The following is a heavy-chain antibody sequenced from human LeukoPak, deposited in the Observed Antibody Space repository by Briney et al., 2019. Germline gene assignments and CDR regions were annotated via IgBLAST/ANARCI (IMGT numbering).Heavy chain of an antibody. CDR2: IRSQTAGGTT. CDR3: AHGSAQYYEY. J-gene: IGHJ1*01. CDR1: GFTLSSYT. Sequence: GGSLRLSCSASGFTLSSYTMHWVRQAPGKGLEWVGRIRSQTAGGTTDFAAPVKGRFSISRDDSKNSLYLQMNSLTSEDTAVYYCAHGSAQYYEYWGQGTLVTVSS. D-gene: IGHD2-15*01. V-gene: IGHV3-15*07.